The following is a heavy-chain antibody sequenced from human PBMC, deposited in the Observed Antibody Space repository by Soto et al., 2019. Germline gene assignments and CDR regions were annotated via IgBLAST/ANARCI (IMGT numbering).Heavy chain of an antibody. CDR1: GFTFSNAW. V-gene: IGHV3-15*01. J-gene: IGHJ4*02. D-gene: IGHD3-22*01. CDR3: TTGLSNGYYNFDY. CDR2: IKGESDGGTT. Sequence: EMQLVQSGGGLVKPGGSLRLSCTASGFTFSNAWMSWVRQAPGKGLEWIGRIKGESDGGTTDYATPVKGRFSISRDQSKDTLYLHMNSLKPEDTAVYYCTTGLSNGYYNFDYWGQGTPVTVSS.